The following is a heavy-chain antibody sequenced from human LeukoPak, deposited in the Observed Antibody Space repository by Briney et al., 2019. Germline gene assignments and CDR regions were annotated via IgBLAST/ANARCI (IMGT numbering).Heavy chain of an antibody. CDR1: GYIFTSYS. Sequence: ASVKVSCKASGYIFTSYSMHWVRRAPGQGLEWMGIINTSGGTTNYAQKFQGRVTMTRDTSTSTVYMDLSSLRSEDTAMYYCARDRSHSYYHSTGYAFDYWGQGTLVTVSS. CDR3: ARDRSHSYYHSTGYAFDY. CDR2: INTSGGTT. V-gene: IGHV1-46*01. J-gene: IGHJ4*02. D-gene: IGHD3-22*01.